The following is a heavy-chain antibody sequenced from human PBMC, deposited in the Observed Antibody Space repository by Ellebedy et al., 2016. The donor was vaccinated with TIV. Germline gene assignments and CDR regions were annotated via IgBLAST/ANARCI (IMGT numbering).Heavy chain of an antibody. J-gene: IGHJ5*01. CDR1: GFSFRSYW. D-gene: IGHD4-17*01. V-gene: IGHV3-7*01. CDR3: ARRGSYGDYAVQINNWFGS. CDR2: IRGDSEK. Sequence: PGGSLRLSCAASGFSFRSYWMSWVRQAPGKGLEWVANIRGDSEKYYVDSVKGRFIISRDNSKNTLYLQMHSLRVEETAVYYCARRGSYGDYAVQINNWFGSWGQGTLVTVSS.